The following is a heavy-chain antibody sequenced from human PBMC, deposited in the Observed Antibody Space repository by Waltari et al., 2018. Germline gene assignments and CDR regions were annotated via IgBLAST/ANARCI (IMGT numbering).Heavy chain of an antibody. D-gene: IGHD6-13*01. CDR1: GGSISSGGYY. CDR3: AVKANAAGYNWFDP. Sequence: QVQLQESGPGLVKPSQTLSLTCTVSGGSISSGGYYWSWFRQPPGKGLEWIGYIYTSGSTNYNPSLKSRVTISVDTSKNQFSLKLSSVTAADTAVYYCAVKANAAGYNWFDPWGQGTLVTVSS. J-gene: IGHJ5*02. CDR2: IYTSGST. V-gene: IGHV4-61*02.